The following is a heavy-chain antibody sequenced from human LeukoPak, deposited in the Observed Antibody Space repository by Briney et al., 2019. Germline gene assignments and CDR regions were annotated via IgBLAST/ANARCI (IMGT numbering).Heavy chain of an antibody. D-gene: IGHD3-22*01. V-gene: IGHV1-2*06. CDR2: INPNNGGT. J-gene: IGHJ3*02. Sequence: GGSLRLSCAASGYTFSGYYIHWVRQAPGQGLEWMGRINPNNGGTNYAQKFQGRVTMTRDMCMSTAYMELSRLRSDDTAVYYCAGEDNSSGYRPFDIWGQGTMVTVPS. CDR1: GYTFSGYY. CDR3: AGEDNSSGYRPFDI.